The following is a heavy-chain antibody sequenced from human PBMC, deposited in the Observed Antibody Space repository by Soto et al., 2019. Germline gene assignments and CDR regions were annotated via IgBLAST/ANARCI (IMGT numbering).Heavy chain of an antibody. V-gene: IGHV1-2*04. D-gene: IGHD1-26*01. J-gene: IGHJ4*02. CDR1: GYTFTGYH. Sequence: ASVKVSCKASGYTFTGYHMHWVRQAPGQGLEWMGWINPNSGGTNYVQKFQGWVTMTRDTSISTAYMELSRLRSDDTAVYYCARDSFSGSYSFDYWGQGTLVTVSS. CDR3: ARDSFSGSYSFDY. CDR2: INPNSGGT.